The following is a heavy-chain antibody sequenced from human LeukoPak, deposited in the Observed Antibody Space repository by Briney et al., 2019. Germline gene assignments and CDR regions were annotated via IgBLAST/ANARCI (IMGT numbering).Heavy chain of an antibody. Sequence: SETLSLTCTISGVSISTYFWNWIRQPPGKGLEWIGNIYYSGSTNYNPSLKSRVTISVDTSKNQFSLKLSSVTAADTAVYYCVRRSGYSSSEDYWGQGILVTVSS. D-gene: IGHD3-22*01. V-gene: IGHV4-59*08. CDR3: VRRSGYSSSEDY. J-gene: IGHJ4*02. CDR1: GVSISTYF. CDR2: IYYSGST.